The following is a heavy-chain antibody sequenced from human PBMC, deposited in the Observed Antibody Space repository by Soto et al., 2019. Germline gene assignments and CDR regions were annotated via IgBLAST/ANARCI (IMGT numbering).Heavy chain of an antibody. V-gene: IGHV1-18*01. D-gene: IGHD2-2*01. CDR2: ISPYSGYT. J-gene: IGHJ4*02. Sequence: DSVKVSCKGFGYSFMKYGINWVRQAPGQGLEWVGWISPYSGYTHSAQKFHGRLTLTTDTAASTAYMELRILRSADTALYYCAREDSVLISAAQPSRFDSWGQGPLVTVYS. CDR1: GYSFMKYG. CDR3: AREDSVLISAAQPSRFDS.